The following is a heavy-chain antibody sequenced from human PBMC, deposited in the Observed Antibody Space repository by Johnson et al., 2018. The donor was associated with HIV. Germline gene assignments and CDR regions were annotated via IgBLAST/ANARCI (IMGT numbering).Heavy chain of an antibody. Sequence: QVQLVESGGGLVQPGRSLRLSCAASGFTFSSNPMHWVRQAPGKGLEWVAVISYAGSNKYYADSVKGRFTISRDNSKNTLSLQMNSPRVDDTAIYYCARDYYDSSGYHHAFDIWGQGTMVTVSS. CDR3: ARDYYDSSGYHHAFDI. CDR2: ISYAGSNK. J-gene: IGHJ3*02. D-gene: IGHD3-22*01. V-gene: IGHV3-30*04. CDR1: GFTFSSNP.